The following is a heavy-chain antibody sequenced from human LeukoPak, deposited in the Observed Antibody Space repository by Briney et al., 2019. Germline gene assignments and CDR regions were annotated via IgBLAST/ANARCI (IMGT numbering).Heavy chain of an antibody. V-gene: IGHV1-2*06. CDR2: INPNSGGT. J-gene: IGHJ4*02. Sequence: ASVKVSCKASGYTFTGYYMHWVRQAPGQGLEWMGRINPNSGGTNYAQKFQRRVTMTRHTSISTAYMEPSRLRADAAAVYYCARDIGGIAAREYWGQGTLVTVSS. CDR1: GYTFTGYY. D-gene: IGHD6-6*01. CDR3: ARDIGGIAAREY.